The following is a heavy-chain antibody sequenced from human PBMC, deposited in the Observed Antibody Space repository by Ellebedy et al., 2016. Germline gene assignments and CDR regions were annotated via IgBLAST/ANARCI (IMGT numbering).Heavy chain of an antibody. J-gene: IGHJ3*02. CDR1: GFSFNSYA. V-gene: IGHV3-30-3*01. CDR3: ARERCESNGYCNHDAFDI. Sequence: GGSLRLSXAASGFSFNSYAIHWVRQVPGRGLEWLTVIAYSGITQYYADSVKGRFTISRDNSKNTLYLQMNSLKVEDTAVYYCARERCESNGYCNHDAFDIWGQGTMVTVSS. D-gene: IGHD3-22*01. CDR2: IAYSGITQ.